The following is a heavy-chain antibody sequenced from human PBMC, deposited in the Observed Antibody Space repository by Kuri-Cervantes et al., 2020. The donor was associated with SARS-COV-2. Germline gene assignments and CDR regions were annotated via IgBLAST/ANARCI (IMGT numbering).Heavy chain of an antibody. Sequence: GGSLRLSCAASGFTFSSYWMSWVRQAPGKGLEWVASINQDGSEKYYVDSVKDRFTISRDTAKNSLYLQMNSLRAEDTALYYCASDNSGSYFREGGEFDYWGQGTLVTVSS. CDR1: GFTFSSYW. V-gene: IGHV3-7*03. CDR3: ASDNSGSYFREGGEFDY. D-gene: IGHD1-26*01. J-gene: IGHJ4*02. CDR2: INQDGSEK.